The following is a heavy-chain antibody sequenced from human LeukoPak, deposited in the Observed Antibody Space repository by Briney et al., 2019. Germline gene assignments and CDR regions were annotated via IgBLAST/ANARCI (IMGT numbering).Heavy chain of an antibody. CDR2: MNPNSGNT. CDR1: GYTFTSYD. Sequence: ASVKVSCKASGYTFTSYDTNWVRQATGQGLEWMGWMNPNSGNTGYAQKFQGRVTMTRNTSISTAYMELSSLRSEDTAVYYCARAHIGKYRNWFDPWGQGTLVTVSS. J-gene: IGHJ5*02. D-gene: IGHD2-2*01. V-gene: IGHV1-8*01. CDR3: ARAHIGKYRNWFDP.